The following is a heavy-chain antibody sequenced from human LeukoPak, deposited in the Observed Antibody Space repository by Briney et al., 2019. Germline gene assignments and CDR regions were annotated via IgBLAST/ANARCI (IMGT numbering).Heavy chain of an antibody. CDR3: ARGGGLDV. J-gene: IGHJ6*02. V-gene: IGHV3-7*03. D-gene: IGHD3-16*01. CDR1: GFTFSSYW. CDR2: INHNGNVN. Sequence: GGSLRLSCAASGFTFSSYWMNWARQAPGKGPEWVASINHNGNVNYYVDSVKGRFTISRDNAKNSLYLQMSNLRAEDTAVYFCARGGGLDVWGQGATVTVSS.